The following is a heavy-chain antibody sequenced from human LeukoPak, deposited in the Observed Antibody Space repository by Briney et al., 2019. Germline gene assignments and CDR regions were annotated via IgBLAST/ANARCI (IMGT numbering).Heavy chain of an antibody. CDR1: GYTFANCG. D-gene: IGHD2-2*01. V-gene: IGHV1-18*01. Sequence: ASVKVSCKASGYTFANCGITWVRQAPGQGLEWMGWISAYHGITNYAQKLQGRVTMTTDTSTSTAYMELRNLRSDDTAVFYCARDLALYCSTTSCQDAFDIWGQGTMVTVSS. CDR3: ARDLALYCSTTSCQDAFDI. CDR2: ISAYHGIT. J-gene: IGHJ3*02.